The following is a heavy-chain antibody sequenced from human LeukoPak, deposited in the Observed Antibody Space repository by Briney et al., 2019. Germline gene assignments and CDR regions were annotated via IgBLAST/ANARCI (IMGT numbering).Heavy chain of an antibody. CDR1: GFSFSSHW. D-gene: IGHD5-18*01. CDR2: IKQDESVK. Sequence: GGSLRLSCAASGFSFSSHWMSWVRQAPGKGLEWVASIKQDESVKYYVDSVKGRFTISRDNAKDSLYLQMSSLRAEDTAVYYCARDGYSFGHDFDYWGQGTLVTVSS. V-gene: IGHV3-7*01. CDR3: ARDGYSFGHDFDY. J-gene: IGHJ4*02.